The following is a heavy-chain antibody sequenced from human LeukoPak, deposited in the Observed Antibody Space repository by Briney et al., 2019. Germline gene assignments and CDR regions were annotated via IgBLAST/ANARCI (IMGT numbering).Heavy chain of an antibody. J-gene: IGHJ3*02. CDR2: IYHSGST. CDR3: ARDERGGSSSDI. V-gene: IGHV4-4*02. D-gene: IGHD6-13*01. CDR1: GGSISGSNW. Sequence: SGTLSLTCAVSGGSISGSNWWSWVRQSPGKGLEWIGEIYHSGSTNYNPSLKSRITISVDKSKNLFSLKLSSVTAADAGVYHCARDERGGSSSDIWGQGTMVTVSS.